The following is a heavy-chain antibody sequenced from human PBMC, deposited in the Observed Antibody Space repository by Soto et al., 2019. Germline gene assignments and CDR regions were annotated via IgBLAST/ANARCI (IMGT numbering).Heavy chain of an antibody. J-gene: IGHJ4*02. V-gene: IGHV3-9*01. D-gene: IGHD3-16*01. CDR3: AKAVGRYGNFDY. CDR2: ISWNSGSI. CDR1: GFTFDDYA. Sequence: EVQLVESGGGLVQPGRSLRLSCAASGFTFDDYAMHWVRQAPGKGLEWVSRISWNSGSIGYADSVKGRFTISRDNAEKSLYLQMNSPIAEDTALYYCAKAVGRYGNFDYWGQGTLVTVSS.